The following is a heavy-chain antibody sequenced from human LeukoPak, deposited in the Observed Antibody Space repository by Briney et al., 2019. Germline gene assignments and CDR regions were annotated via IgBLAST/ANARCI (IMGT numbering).Heavy chain of an antibody. CDR3: AKDLGDIVVVPAAIEANY. CDR2: ISGSGGST. V-gene: IGHV3-23*01. J-gene: IGHJ4*02. CDR1: GFTFSSYA. Sequence: GGSLRLSCAASGFTFSSYAMSWVRQAPGKGLEWVSAISGSGGSTYYADSVKGRFTISRDNSKNTLYLQMNSLRAEDTAVYYCAKDLGDIVVVPAAIEANYWGQGTLVTVSS. D-gene: IGHD2-2*01.